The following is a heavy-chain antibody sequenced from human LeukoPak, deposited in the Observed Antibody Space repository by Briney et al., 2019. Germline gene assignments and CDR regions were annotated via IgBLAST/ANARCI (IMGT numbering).Heavy chain of an antibody. V-gene: IGHV3-21*01. D-gene: IGHD6-19*01. CDR1: GFTFSDYS. CDR2: ISSTSTYI. J-gene: IGHJ4*02. Sequence: KPGGSLRLSCAASGFTFSDYSINWVRQAPGKGLEWVSSISSTSTYIYYADSVKGRFTISRDNAKNSLYLQMDSLRAEDTALYCCARALGGWPRFIYDSWGQGTLVTVSS. CDR3: ARALGGWPRFIYDS.